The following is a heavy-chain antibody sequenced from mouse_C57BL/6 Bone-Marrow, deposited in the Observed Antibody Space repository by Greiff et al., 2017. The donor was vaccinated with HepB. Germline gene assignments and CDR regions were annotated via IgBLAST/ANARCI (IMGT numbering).Heavy chain of an antibody. V-gene: IGHV2-2*01. CDR2: IWSGGST. CDR1: GFSLTSYG. J-gene: IGHJ4*01. D-gene: IGHD1-1*01. CDR3: ARSYGSSYGGYYAMDY. Sequence: VKLMESGPGLVQPSQSLSITCTVSGFSLTSYGVHWVRQSPGKGLEWLGVIWSGGSTDYNAAFISRLSISKDNSKSQVFFKMNSLQADDTAIYYCARSYGSSYGGYYAMDYWGQGTSVTVSS.